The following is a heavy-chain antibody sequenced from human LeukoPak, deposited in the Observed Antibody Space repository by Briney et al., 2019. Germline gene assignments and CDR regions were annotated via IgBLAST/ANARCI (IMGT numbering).Heavy chain of an antibody. CDR1: GGSFSGYY. V-gene: IGHV4-34*01. Sequence: SETLSLTCAVYGGSFSGYYWSWIRQPPGKGLEWIGEINHSGSTNYNPSLKSRVTISVDTSKNQFSLKLSSVTAADTAVYYCARGQLDAWFFVSAFDIWGQGTMVTVSS. CDR2: INHSGST. J-gene: IGHJ3*02. D-gene: IGHD3-10*01. CDR3: ARGQLDAWFFVSAFDI.